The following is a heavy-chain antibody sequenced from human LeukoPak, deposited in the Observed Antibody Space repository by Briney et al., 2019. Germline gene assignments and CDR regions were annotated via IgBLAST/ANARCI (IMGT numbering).Heavy chain of an antibody. CDR3: ASRRGGIVGDY. D-gene: IGHD2-15*01. Sequence: AGSLTLSSAASGFTYSRHSMQYVHHAPDKGLEELALMLYDGSNKYYAGYVNGRFTICRDNSKNTVYLQMNSLRAEDTAVYYCASRRGGIVGDYWGQGTLVTVSS. CDR1: GFTYSRHS. V-gene: IGHV3-33*08. CDR2: MLYDGSNK. J-gene: IGHJ4*02.